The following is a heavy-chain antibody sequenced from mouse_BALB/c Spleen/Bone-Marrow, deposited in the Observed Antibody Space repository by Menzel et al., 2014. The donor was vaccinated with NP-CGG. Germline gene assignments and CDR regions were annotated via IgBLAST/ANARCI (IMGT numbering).Heavy chain of an antibody. CDR2: IRNKAYGYTT. V-gene: IGHV7-3*02. D-gene: IGHD4-1*01. CDR3: ARDMGGILFDS. J-gene: IGHJ2*01. CDR1: GFTFTDYY. Sequence: VQLKHSGGGLVQPGGSLRLSCATSGFTFTDYYMNWVRQPPGKALEWLGFIRNKAYGYTTEYSASVKGRFTISRDNSQGILYLQMNSLRAEDSATYYCARDMGGILFDSWGQGTTLTVSS.